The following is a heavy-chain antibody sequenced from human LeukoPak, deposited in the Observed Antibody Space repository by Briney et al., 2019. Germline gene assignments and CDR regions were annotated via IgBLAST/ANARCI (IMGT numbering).Heavy chain of an antibody. CDR2: INHSGST. V-gene: IGHV4-34*01. D-gene: IGHD6-13*01. CDR1: GGSFSGYY. Sequence: KPSETLSLTCAVYGGSFSGYYWSWIRQPPGKGLEWIGEINHSGSTNYNPSLKSRVTISVDKSKNQFSLKLSSVTAADTAVYHCARGNSSSSYYNWFDPWGQGTLVTVSS. CDR3: ARGNSSSSYYNWFDP. J-gene: IGHJ5*02.